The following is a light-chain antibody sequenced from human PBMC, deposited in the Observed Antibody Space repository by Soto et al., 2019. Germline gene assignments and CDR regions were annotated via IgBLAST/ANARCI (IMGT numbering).Light chain of an antibody. CDR2: GAS. Sequence: EIVLTHSPGTLSLSPGEIATLSCRASQSVSSSYLAWYQQKPGQAPRLLIYGASSRATGIPDRFSGSGSGTDFTHTISRLEPEDFAVYYCQQYGNLPRTFGQGTKVDIK. CDR3: QQYGNLPRT. CDR1: QSVSSSY. J-gene: IGKJ1*01. V-gene: IGKV3-20*01.